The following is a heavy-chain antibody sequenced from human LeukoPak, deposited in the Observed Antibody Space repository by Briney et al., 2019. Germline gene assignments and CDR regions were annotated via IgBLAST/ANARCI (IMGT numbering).Heavy chain of an antibody. CDR3: ARTQGVYYGGNSGAFDI. D-gene: IGHD4-23*01. Sequence: GASVKVSCKASGYTFTSYAMHWVRQAPGQRPEWMGWINAGKGNTKYLQKFQGRVTITRDTSASTAYMEVSSLRSEDTAVYHCARTQGVYYGGNSGAFDIWGQGTVVTVSS. CDR1: GYTFTSYA. CDR2: INAGKGNT. J-gene: IGHJ3*02. V-gene: IGHV1-3*01.